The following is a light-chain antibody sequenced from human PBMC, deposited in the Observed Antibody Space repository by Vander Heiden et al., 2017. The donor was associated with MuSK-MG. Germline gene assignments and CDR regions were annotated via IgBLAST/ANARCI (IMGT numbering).Light chain of an antibody. Sequence: QSALTQPRSVSGSPGQSVTISCTGPSSDVGGYNYVSWYQQPPGNAPKLMIYDVSKRPAGVPDRFSGSKSGNTASLTISGLQAEDEADYYCCSDAGSYFYVFGTGTKVTVL. CDR2: DVS. CDR1: SSDVGGYNY. J-gene: IGLJ1*01. CDR3: CSDAGSYFYV. V-gene: IGLV2-11*01.